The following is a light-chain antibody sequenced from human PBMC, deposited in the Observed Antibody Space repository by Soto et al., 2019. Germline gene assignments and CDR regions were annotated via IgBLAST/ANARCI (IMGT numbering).Light chain of an antibody. Sequence: QSVLTQSASVSWSPGQSITIPCTATSSDVGGYDYVSWYQQHPGKVPKLIIYEVIKRPSGVSHRFSGSKSGNTASLTISGLQTEDEADYSCSSYTTSSALVFGGGTKVTV. V-gene: IGLV2-14*01. J-gene: IGLJ2*01. CDR3: SSYTTSSALV. CDR2: EVI. CDR1: SSDVGGYDY.